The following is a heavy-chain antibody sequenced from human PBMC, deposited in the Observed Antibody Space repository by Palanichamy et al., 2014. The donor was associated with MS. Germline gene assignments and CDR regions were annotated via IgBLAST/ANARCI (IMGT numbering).Heavy chain of an antibody. D-gene: IGHD6-6*01. CDR2: IYYSGST. Sequence: QLQLQESGPGLVKPSETLSLTCTVSGGSISSSSYYWGWIRQPPGKGLEWIGSIYYSGSTYYNPSLKSRVTISVDTSKNQFSLKLSSVTAADTAVYYCARLIPKGYSGSSRFDYWGQGTLVTVSS. CDR1: GGSISSSSYY. CDR3: ARLIPKGYSGSSRFDY. V-gene: IGHV4-39*01. J-gene: IGHJ4*02.